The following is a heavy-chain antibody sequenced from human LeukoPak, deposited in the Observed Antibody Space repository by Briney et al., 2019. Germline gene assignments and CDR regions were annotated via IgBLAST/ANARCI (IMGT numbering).Heavy chain of an antibody. CDR1: GGSISSYY. CDR3: ARDRYYYDSSGPPLDI. D-gene: IGHD3-22*01. CDR2: IHTSGST. Sequence: NPSETLSLTCTVSGGSISSYYWSWIRQPAGKGLEWIGRIHTSGSTNYNTSLKSRVTMSADTSKNQFSLKLSSVTAADTAVYYCARDRYYYDSSGPPLDIWGQGTMVTVSS. V-gene: IGHV4-4*07. J-gene: IGHJ3*02.